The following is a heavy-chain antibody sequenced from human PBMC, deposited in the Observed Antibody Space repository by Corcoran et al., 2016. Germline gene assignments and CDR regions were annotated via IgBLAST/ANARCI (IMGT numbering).Heavy chain of an antibody. J-gene: IGHJ4*02. CDR2: IKSKTDGGTT. CDR3: TTDIVVVPAALDY. CDR1: GFTFSNSW. V-gene: IGHV3-15*07. D-gene: IGHD2-2*01. Sequence: EVQLVESGGGLVKPGGSLRLSCAASGFTFSNSWMHWVRQAPGKGLEWVGRIKSKTDGGTTDYAAPVKGRFTISRDDSKNTRYVQMNSLKTEDTAVYYCTTDIVVVPAALDYWGQGTLVTVSS.